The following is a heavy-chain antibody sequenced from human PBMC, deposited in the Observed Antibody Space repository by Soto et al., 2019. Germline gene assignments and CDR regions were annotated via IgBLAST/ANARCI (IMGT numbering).Heavy chain of an antibody. Sequence: QLLLQESGPGLVKPSETLSLTCTVSGGSIISSNSYWGWIRQPPGKGLEWIGSIYYTGSTYYKSSLRRRLTISVDTSKNQFSLTLNSVTAADTAMYYCARHPHYGDYVAWFDPWGQGTLVTVSS. D-gene: IGHD4-17*01. CDR2: IYYTGST. CDR1: GGSIISSNSY. J-gene: IGHJ5*02. V-gene: IGHV4-39*01. CDR3: ARHPHYGDYVAWFDP.